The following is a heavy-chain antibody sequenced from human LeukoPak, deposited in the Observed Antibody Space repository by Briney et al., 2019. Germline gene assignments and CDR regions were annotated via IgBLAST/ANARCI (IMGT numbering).Heavy chain of an antibody. V-gene: IGHV4-39*01. CDR1: GGSISSSSYY. D-gene: IGHD5-18*01. J-gene: IGHJ4*02. CDR2: IYYSGST. CDR3: ARREVDTAMAFFDY. Sequence: PSETLSLTCTVSGGSISSSSYYWGWIRQPPGKGLEWIGSIYYSGSTYYNPSLKSRVTISVDTSKNQFPLKLSSVTAADTAVYYCARREVDTAMAFFDYWGQGTLVTVSS.